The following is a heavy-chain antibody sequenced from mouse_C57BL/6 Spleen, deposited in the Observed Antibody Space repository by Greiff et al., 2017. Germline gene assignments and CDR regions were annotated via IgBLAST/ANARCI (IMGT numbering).Heavy chain of an antibody. Sequence: LVESGAELARPGASVKLSCKASGYTFTSYGISWVKQRTGQGLEWIGEIYPRSGNTYYNEKFKGKATLTADKSSSTAYMELRSLTSEDSAVYFCASTSAPYAMDYWGQGTSVTVSS. V-gene: IGHV1-81*01. CDR1: GYTFTSYG. CDR3: ASTSAPYAMDY. J-gene: IGHJ4*01. CDR2: IYPRSGNT.